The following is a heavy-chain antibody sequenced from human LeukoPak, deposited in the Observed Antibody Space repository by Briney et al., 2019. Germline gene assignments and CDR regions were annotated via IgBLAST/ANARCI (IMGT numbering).Heavy chain of an antibody. CDR1: GFTFSSYA. Sequence: GRSLRLSCAASGFTFSSYAMHWARQAPGKGLEWVAVISYDGSNKYYADSVKGRFTISRDNSKNTLYLQMNSLRAEDTAVYYCARDMGETYGMDVWGKGTTVTVSS. CDR2: ISYDGSNK. J-gene: IGHJ6*04. CDR3: ARDMGETYGMDV. V-gene: IGHV3-30*04. D-gene: IGHD3-10*01.